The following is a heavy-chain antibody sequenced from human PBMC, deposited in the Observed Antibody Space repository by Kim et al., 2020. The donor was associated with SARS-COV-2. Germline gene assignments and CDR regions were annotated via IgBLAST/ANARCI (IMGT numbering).Heavy chain of an antibody. D-gene: IGHD2-21*01. CDR1: GGTFSSYA. V-gene: IGHV1-69*13. CDR2: IIPIFGTA. J-gene: IGHJ4*02. Sequence: SVKVSCKASGGTFSSYAISWVRQAPGQGLEWMGGIIPIFGTANYAQKFQGRVTITADESTSTAYMELSSLRSEDTAVYYCARVSDPYYYFDYWGQGTLVTVSS. CDR3: ARVSDPYYYFDY.